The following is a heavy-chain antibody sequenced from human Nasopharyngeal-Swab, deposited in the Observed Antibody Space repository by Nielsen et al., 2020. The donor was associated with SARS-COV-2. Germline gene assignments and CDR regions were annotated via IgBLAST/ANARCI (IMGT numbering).Heavy chain of an antibody. CDR2: ISSSGNTI. Sequence: GESLKISCAASGFTFSDYSMNWVRQAPERGLEWVAYISSSGNTIYYADSVKGRFTISRDNAKNSLYLQMNSLRAEDTAVYYCARVGITLIVVVSFSDIWGQGTVVTVSS. CDR1: GFTFSDYS. CDR3: ARVGITLIVVVSFSDI. V-gene: IGHV3-48*01. D-gene: IGHD3-22*01. J-gene: IGHJ3*02.